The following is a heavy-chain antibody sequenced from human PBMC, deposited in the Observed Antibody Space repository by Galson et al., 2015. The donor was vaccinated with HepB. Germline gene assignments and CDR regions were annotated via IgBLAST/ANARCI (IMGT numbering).Heavy chain of an antibody. CDR1: GFTFSSYS. J-gene: IGHJ6*02. Sequence: SLRLSCAASGFTFSSYSMSWVRQAPGKGLEWVSYISSSSSTIYYADSVKGRFTISRDNAKNSLYLQMNSLRDEDTAVYYCARFPSIGSWKHFREGGSGMDVWGQGTTVTVSS. CDR3: ARFPSIGSWKHFREGGSGMDV. V-gene: IGHV3-48*02. CDR2: ISSSSSTI. D-gene: IGHD6-13*01.